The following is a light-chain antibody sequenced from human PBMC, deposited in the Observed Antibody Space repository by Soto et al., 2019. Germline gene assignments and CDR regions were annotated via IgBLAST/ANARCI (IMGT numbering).Light chain of an antibody. J-gene: IGLJ2*01. CDR1: SSDVGGYNY. Sequence: QSVLTQPASVSGSPGQSITISCTGTSSDVGGYNYVSWYQQHPGKAPKLLIYDVSNRPSGGSNRVSGSKSGNTASLTISGLQADDEADYYCSSYTSRRTVVFGGGTKVP. CDR2: DVS. CDR3: SSYTSRRTVV. V-gene: IGLV2-14*01.